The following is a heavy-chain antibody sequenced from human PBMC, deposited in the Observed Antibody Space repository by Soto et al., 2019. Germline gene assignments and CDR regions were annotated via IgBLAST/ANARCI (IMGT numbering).Heavy chain of an antibody. J-gene: IGHJ5*02. CDR3: ARAQHIVVVTAHNWFDP. D-gene: IGHD2-21*02. CDR1: GGSISSGDYY. CDR2: IYYSGST. V-gene: IGHV4-30-4*01. Sequence: SETLSLTCTVSGGSISSGDYYWSWIRQPPGKGLEWIGYIYYSGSTYYNPSLKSRVTISVDTSKNQFSLKLSSVTAADTAVYYCARAQHIVVVTAHNWFDPWGQGTLVTVSS.